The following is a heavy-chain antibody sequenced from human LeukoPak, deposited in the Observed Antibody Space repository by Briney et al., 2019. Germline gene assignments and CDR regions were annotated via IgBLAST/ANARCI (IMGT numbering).Heavy chain of an antibody. J-gene: IGHJ4*02. CDR2: IYSGGST. CDR3: AREQDDSSGYPPGFFDY. D-gene: IGHD3-22*01. V-gene: IGHV3-66*02. CDR1: GFTVSSNY. Sequence: SGGSLRLSCAASGFTVSSNYMSWVSQAPGKGLEWVSVIYSGGSTYYADSVKGRFTISRDNSKNTLYLQMNSLRAEDTAVYYCAREQDDSSGYPPGFFDYCGQGTLVTVSS.